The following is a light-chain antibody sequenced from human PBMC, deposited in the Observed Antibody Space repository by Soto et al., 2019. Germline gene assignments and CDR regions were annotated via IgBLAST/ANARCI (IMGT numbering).Light chain of an antibody. Sequence: TGTSSDVGGYNYVSWYQHHPGKAPKLIIYEVYKRPSGVPDRFSGSKSGNTAALTVSGLQAEDEADYYCSSYVGTNSYVFGTGTKVTVL. CDR1: SSDVGGYNY. CDR3: SSYVGTNSYV. V-gene: IGLV2-8*01. CDR2: EVY. J-gene: IGLJ1*01.